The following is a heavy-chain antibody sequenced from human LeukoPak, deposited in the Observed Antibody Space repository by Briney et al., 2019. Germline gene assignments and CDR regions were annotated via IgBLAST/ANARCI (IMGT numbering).Heavy chain of an antibody. V-gene: IGHV3-30*02. CDR1: GFTFSSYG. CDR2: IQHDSGKT. D-gene: IGHD3-22*01. Sequence: GGSLRLSCAASGFTFSSYGMHWVRQAPGKGLEWVAFIQHDSGKTYYADSVKGRFTISRDNAKNSLYLQMNSLRAEDTAVYYCARAMNYYDSSGTYYAIPSTYWGQGTLVTVSS. J-gene: IGHJ4*02. CDR3: ARAMNYYDSSGTYYAIPSTY.